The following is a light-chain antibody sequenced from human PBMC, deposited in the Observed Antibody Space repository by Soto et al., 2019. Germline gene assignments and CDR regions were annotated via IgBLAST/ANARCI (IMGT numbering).Light chain of an antibody. CDR3: QQDNNLPGT. CDR1: QSVSSSY. J-gene: IGKJ4*01. CDR2: GAS. V-gene: IGKV3D-7*01. Sequence: PGERVTLSCRASQSVSSSYLTWYQQKPGQAPRLLIYGASTRATSIPARFSGSGSGTDFTLTISSLQPEDFAVYYCQQDNNLPGTVGGGTKVDI.